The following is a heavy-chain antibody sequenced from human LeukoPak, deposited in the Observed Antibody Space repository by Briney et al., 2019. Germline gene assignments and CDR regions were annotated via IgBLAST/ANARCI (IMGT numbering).Heavy chain of an antibody. CDR3: ARVSGRYYYGMDV. Sequence: TSQTLSLTCTVSGGAIVSGDYSWSWIRQAPGRGLEWIGCIYYSGTTHYNPSLKRRGTISLDTSKNQFSLKLTSVTAADTAVYYCARVSGRYYYGMDVWGQGTTATVSS. D-gene: IGHD6-25*01. CDR2: IYYSGTT. J-gene: IGHJ6*02. CDR1: GGAIVSGDYS. V-gene: IGHV4-30-4*01.